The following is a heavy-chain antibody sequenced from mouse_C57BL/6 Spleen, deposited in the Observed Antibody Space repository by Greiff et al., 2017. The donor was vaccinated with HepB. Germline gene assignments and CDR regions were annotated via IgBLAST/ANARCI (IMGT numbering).Heavy chain of an antibody. CDR2: ISYDGSN. Sequence: EVQLQESGPGLVKPSQSLSLTCSVTGYSITSGYYWNWIRQFPGNKLEWMGYISYDGSNNYNPSLKNRISITRDTSKNQFFLKLNSVTTEDTATYYGAREGSNSDFGYWGQGTTLTVSS. CDR3: AREGSNSDFGY. D-gene: IGHD2-5*01. J-gene: IGHJ2*01. CDR1: GYSITSGYY. V-gene: IGHV3-6*01.